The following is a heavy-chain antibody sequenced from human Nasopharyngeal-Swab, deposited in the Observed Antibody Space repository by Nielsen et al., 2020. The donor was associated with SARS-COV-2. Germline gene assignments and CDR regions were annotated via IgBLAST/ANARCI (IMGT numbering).Heavy chain of an antibody. CDR3: ASFSFGVVIIGVVGRYFDY. CDR1: GDSVSSNSAA. CDR2: TYYRSKWYN. D-gene: IGHD3-3*01. Sequence: SETLSLTCAISGDSVSSNSAAWNWIRQSPSRGLEWLGRTYYRSKWYNDYAVPVKSRITINPDTSKNQFSLQLNSVTPEDTAVYYCASFSFGVVIIGVVGRYFDYWGQGTLVTVSS. V-gene: IGHV6-1*01. J-gene: IGHJ4*02.